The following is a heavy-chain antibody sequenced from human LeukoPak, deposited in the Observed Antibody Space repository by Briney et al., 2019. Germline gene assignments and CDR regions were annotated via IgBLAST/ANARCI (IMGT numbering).Heavy chain of an antibody. CDR1: GYTFTSYD. V-gene: IGHV1-8*01. Sequence: ASVTVSCTASGYTFTSYDINWVRQAPGQGLEWMGWMNPNSGNTGYAQKFQDRVTMTRNTSISTAYMELSSLRSEDTAVYYCSMVRVGVDYWGQGTLVTVSS. CDR2: MNPNSGNT. CDR3: SMVRVGVDY. J-gene: IGHJ4*02. D-gene: IGHD3-10*01.